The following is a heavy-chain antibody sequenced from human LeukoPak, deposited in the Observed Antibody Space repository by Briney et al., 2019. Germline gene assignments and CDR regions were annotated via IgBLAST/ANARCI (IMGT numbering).Heavy chain of an antibody. Sequence: KSSETLSLTCPVSGVSISSSSYYWGWIRQPPGRGLEWIRCIYYSGITYYNPSLKSRVTISVDTSKNQFSLKLSSVTAADQAVFYCARHGSYGGFFDYWGQGTLVTVSS. V-gene: IGHV4-39*01. D-gene: IGHD4-17*01. CDR3: ARHGSYGGFFDY. CDR1: GVSISSSSYY. CDR2: IYYSGIT. J-gene: IGHJ4*02.